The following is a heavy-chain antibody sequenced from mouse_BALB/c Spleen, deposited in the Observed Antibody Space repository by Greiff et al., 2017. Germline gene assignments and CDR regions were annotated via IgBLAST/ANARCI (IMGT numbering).Heavy chain of an antibody. Sequence: VKLMESGPGLVQPSQSLSITCTVSGFSLTSYGVHWVRQSPGKGLEWLGVIWSGGSTDYNAAFISRLSISKDNSKSQVFFKMNSLQANDTAIYYCARNEYGNFLFAYWGQGTLVTVSA. V-gene: IGHV2-2*02. CDR3: ARNEYGNFLFAY. CDR2: IWSGGST. D-gene: IGHD2-10*02. J-gene: IGHJ3*01. CDR1: GFSLTSYG.